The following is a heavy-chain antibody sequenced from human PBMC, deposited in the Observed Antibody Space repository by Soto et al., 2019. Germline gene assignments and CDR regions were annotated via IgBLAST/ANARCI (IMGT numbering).Heavy chain of an antibody. V-gene: IGHV4-31*03. CDR2: IYVTGAV. J-gene: IGHJ5*02. Sequence: SETLSLTCSVSGAALNSGNYYWSWIRQVPGKGLEWIGHIYVTGAVDYNPSLRDRITISQDTSERQFSLNLRPVTAADTAVYYCARLRIATNNYKWFDPWGQGTLVTVSS. CDR1: GAALNSGNYY. CDR3: ARLRIATNNYKWFDP. D-gene: IGHD2-21*01.